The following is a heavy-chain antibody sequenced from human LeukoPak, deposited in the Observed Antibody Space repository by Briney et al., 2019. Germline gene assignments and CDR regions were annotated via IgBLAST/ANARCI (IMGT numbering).Heavy chain of an antibody. Sequence: GASVKVSCKASGYTFTSYGISWVRQAPGQRLEWMGWISAYNGNTNYAQKLQGRVTMTTDTSTSTAYMELRSLRSDDTAVYYCARVVAAAGTGAFDIWGQGTMVTVSS. D-gene: IGHD6-13*01. CDR2: ISAYNGNT. CDR3: ARVVAAAGTGAFDI. J-gene: IGHJ3*02. V-gene: IGHV1-18*01. CDR1: GYTFTSYG.